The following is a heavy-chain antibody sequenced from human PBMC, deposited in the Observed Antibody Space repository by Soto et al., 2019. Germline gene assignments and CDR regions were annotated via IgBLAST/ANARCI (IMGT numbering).Heavy chain of an antibody. CDR2: IYYSGST. D-gene: IGHD5-12*01. CDR1: GGSISSYY. J-gene: IGHJ4*02. CDR3: ARALVEMATIYYFDY. V-gene: IGHV4-59*01. Sequence: PSETLSLTCTVSGGSISSYYWSWIRQPPGKGLEWIGYIYYSGSTNYNPSLKSRVTISVDTSKNQFSLKLSSVTAADTAVYYCARALVEMATIYYFDYWGQGTLVTVSS.